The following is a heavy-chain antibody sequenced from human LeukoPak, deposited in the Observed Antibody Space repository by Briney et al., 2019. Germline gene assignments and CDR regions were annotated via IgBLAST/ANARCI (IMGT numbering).Heavy chain of an antibody. J-gene: IGHJ6*04. D-gene: IGHD1-7*01. V-gene: IGHV4-39*07. CDR1: GGSISSSSYY. CDR3: ARDITGTTKGTDV. CDR2: IYYSGST. Sequence: PSETLSLTCTVSGGSISSSSYYWGWIRQPPGKGLEWIGSIYYSGSTYYNPSLKSRVTISVDTSKNQFSLKLSSVTAADTAVYCCARDITGTTKGTDVWGKGTTVTVSS.